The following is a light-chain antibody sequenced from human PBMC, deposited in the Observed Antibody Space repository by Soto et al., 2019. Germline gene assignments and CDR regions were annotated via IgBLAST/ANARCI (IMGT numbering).Light chain of an antibody. J-gene: IGKJ1*01. Sequence: DIQMTQSPSSLSASVGDRVTITCRASQSIGTYLNWYQQKPGEAPTVLIFAASTLQSGVPSRFSGSGSGTDFTLTISSLQPEDFATYYCQQSYTTLTWTFGQGTKVEIK. CDR2: AAS. V-gene: IGKV1-39*01. CDR3: QQSYTTLTWT. CDR1: QSIGTY.